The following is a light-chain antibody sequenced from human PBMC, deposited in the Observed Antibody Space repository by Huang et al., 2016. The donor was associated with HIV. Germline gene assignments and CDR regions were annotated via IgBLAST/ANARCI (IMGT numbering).Light chain of an antibody. V-gene: IGKV1-39*01. CDR2: ADS. J-gene: IGKJ1*01. Sequence: DIQMTQSPSSLSASVGDRVTITCRASQSINTYLNWFQQKPGKAPKILISADSTLQSGVPSRFSGGGSVTHFTLTITSLQPEDFATYYCQQTYTGVTFGQGTKVEIK. CDR1: QSINTY. CDR3: QQTYTGVT.